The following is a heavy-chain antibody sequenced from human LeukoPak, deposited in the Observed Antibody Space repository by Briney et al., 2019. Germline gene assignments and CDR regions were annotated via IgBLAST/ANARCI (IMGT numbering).Heavy chain of an antibody. Sequence: AGGSLRLSCGGSGFTFSSYWMSWVRQAPGKGLEWVANIKQDGSEKFYADSVKGRFSISRDNAKNSLYLQMNSLRAEDTAVYYRARGATFDDWGQGTLVTVSS. CDR1: GFTFSSYW. CDR3: ARGATFDD. V-gene: IGHV3-7*03. D-gene: IGHD1-26*01. CDR2: IKQDGSEK. J-gene: IGHJ5*02.